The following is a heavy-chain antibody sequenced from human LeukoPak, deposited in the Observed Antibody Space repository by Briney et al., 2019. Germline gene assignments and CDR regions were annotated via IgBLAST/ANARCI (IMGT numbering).Heavy chain of an antibody. CDR1: GGSVSGYY. D-gene: IGHD5-12*01. J-gene: IGHJ4*02. V-gene: IGHV4-59*02. Sequence: SETLSLICDVPGGSVSGYYWSWIRQSPGKGLEWIGYIHYSGSTNYNSSLRSRVTISVDTSKNQLSLKLSSVTPADTAVYYCARDPSGYDYYFDYWGQGTLVTVSS. CDR2: IHYSGST. CDR3: ARDPSGYDYYFDY.